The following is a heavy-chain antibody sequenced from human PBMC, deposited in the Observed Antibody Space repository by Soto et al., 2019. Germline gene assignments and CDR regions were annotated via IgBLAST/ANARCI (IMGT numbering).Heavy chain of an antibody. V-gene: IGHV3-23*01. CDR3: AKDPSSGWYAANWFDP. D-gene: IGHD6-19*01. Sequence: EVQLLESGGGLVQPGGSQRLSCAASGFTFSSYAMSWVRQAPGKGLEWVSAISGSGGSTYYADSVKGRFTISRDNSKNTLYLQMNSLRAEDTAVYYCAKDPSSGWYAANWFDPWGQGTLVTVSS. J-gene: IGHJ5*02. CDR2: ISGSGGST. CDR1: GFTFSSYA.